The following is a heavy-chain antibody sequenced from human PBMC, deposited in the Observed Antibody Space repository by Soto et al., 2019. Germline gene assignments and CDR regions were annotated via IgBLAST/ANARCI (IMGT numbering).Heavy chain of an antibody. V-gene: IGHV4-39*01. CDR1: GSSISSRSYY. CDR2: IYYSGNT. D-gene: IGHD2-2*01. CDR3: ARHKDTSSRYLLPDY. J-gene: IGHJ4*02. Sequence: SETLSLTCTVAGSSISSRSYYWGWTRQPPGKGLEWIGSIYYSGNTYYNPSLKSRVTISVDTSKNQFSLSLTSVTAADTAVYYCARHKDTSSRYLLPDYWGQGTLVTVSS.